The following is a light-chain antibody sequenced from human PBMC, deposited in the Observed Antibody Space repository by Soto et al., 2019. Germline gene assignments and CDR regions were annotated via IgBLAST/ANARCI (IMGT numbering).Light chain of an antibody. J-gene: IGLJ1*01. CDR1: VLAKKY. CDR3: YSAADNNYV. CDR2: KDS. V-gene: IGLV3-27*01. Sequence: SYKLTQPSSVSVSPGQTARITCSGDVLAKKYARWFQQKPGQAPVLVIYKDSERPSGIPERFSGSSSGTTVTLTISGAQVEDEADYYCYSAADNNYVFGTGTKLTVL.